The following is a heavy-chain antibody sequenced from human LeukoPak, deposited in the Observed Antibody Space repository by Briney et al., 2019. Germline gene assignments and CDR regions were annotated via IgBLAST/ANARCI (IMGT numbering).Heavy chain of an antibody. CDR2: ISYDGSNK. CDR1: GFTFSSYG. CDR3: AADFDY. J-gene: IGHJ4*02. V-gene: IGHV3-30*03. Sequence: PGRSLRLSCAASGFTFSSYGMHWVRQAPGKGLEWVAVISYDGSNKYYADSVKGRFTISRDNSKNTLYLQMNSLGAEDTAVYYRAADFDYWGQGTLVTVSS.